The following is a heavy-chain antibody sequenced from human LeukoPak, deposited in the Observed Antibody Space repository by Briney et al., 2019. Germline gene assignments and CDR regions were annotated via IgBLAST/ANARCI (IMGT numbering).Heavy chain of an antibody. V-gene: IGHV3-66*01. CDR1: GFTVSSNY. CDR2: IYSGGRV. D-gene: IGHD6-19*01. J-gene: IGHJ4*02. Sequence: GGSLRLSCAASGFTVSSNYMSWVRQAPGKGLEWVSVIYSGGRVYYADSVKGRFTISRDNSKNTLYLQMNSLRAEDRAVYYCARSSQWLDLDYWGQGTLVTVSS. CDR3: ARSSQWLDLDY.